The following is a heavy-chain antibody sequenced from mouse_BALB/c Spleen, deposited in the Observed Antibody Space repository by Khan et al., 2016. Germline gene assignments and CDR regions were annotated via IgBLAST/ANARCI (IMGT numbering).Heavy chain of an antibody. V-gene: IGHV5-12-1*01. J-gene: IGHJ2*01. CDR3: VRLGSTAGAYFDY. D-gene: IGHD1-2*01. CDR2: ISNGGHNT. CDR1: GFAFSNYD. Sequence: EVELVESGGGLVKPGGSLKLSCAAAGFAFSNYDMSWVRQTPEKRLVWVAYISNGGHNTYYPDTVKGRFTISRDNAKNTLYLQMSSLKSEDTAMLCCVRLGSTAGAYFDYGGQGTTLTVSS.